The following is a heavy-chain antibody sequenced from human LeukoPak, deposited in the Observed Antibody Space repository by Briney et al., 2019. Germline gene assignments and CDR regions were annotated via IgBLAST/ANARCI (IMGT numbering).Heavy chain of an antibody. J-gene: IGHJ6*02. CDR3: ARATHLYSYAYYYGMDV. Sequence: PGGSLRLSCAASGFTFSSYSMNWVRQAPGKGLEWVSYISSSSSTIYYADSVKGRFTISRDNAKNSLYLQMNSLRAEDTAVYYCARATHLYSYAYYYGMDVWGQGTTVTVSS. D-gene: IGHD5-18*01. CDR2: ISSSSSTI. CDR1: GFTFSSYS. V-gene: IGHV3-48*01.